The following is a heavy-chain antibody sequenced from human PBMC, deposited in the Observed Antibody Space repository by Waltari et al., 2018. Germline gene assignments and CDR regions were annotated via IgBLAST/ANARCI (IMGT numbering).Heavy chain of an antibody. J-gene: IGHJ6*03. CDR3: ARQAHDSSGYYSYYYYYMDV. Sequence: QVQLQESGPGLVKPSETLSLTCTVSGGSISSYYWSWIRQPPGKGLEWIGYIYYSGSTNYNPSLKSRVTISVDTSKNQFSLKLSSVTAADTAVYYCARQAHDSSGYYSYYYYYMDVWGKGTTVTVSS. CDR1: GGSISSYY. D-gene: IGHD3-22*01. V-gene: IGHV4-59*01. CDR2: IYYSGST.